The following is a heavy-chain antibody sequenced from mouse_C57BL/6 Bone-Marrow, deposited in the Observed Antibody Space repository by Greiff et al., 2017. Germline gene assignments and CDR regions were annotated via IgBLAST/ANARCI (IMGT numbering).Heavy chain of an antibody. CDR1: GFTFSSYA. CDR3: ARAPDFYYFDY. CDR2: ISDGGSYT. J-gene: IGHJ2*01. V-gene: IGHV5-4*01. Sequence: EVQGVESGGGLVKPGGSLKLSCAASGFTFSSYAMSWVRQTPEKRLEWVATISDGGSYTYYPDNVTGRFTFARDNDKNNLYLQMSHLKSEDTAMYYCARAPDFYYFDYWGQGTTLTVSS.